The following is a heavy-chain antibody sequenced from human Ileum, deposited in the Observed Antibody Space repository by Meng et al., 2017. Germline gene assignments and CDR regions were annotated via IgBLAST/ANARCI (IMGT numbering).Heavy chain of an antibody. CDR2: INHSGST. CDR1: GGSFSGYY. J-gene: IGHJ4*02. CDR3: ARGGHDSSGYYSFDY. V-gene: IGHV4-34*01. Sequence: QVELKQGGPGLLRPAGTLSPTCAVYGGSFSGYYWSWIRQPPGKGLEWIGEINHSGSTNYNPSLKSRVTISVDTSKNQFSLKLSSVTAADTAVYYCARGGHDSSGYYSFDYWGQGTLVTVSS. D-gene: IGHD3-22*01.